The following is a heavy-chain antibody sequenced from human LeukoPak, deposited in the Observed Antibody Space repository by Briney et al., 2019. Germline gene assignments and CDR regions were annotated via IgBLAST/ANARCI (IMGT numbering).Heavy chain of an antibody. CDR3: ARDKGTSYLSSFDY. D-gene: IGHD6-6*01. CDR2: ISDTGNT. J-gene: IGHJ4*02. Sequence: GGSLRLSGAASGFTLSSYAMSWVRQAPGKGLEWVSAISDTGNTYHADSVKGRFTISRDNSKNTLYLQMNSLRAADTAVYYCARDKGTSYLSSFDYWGQGTLVTVSS. V-gene: IGHV3-23*01. CDR1: GFTLSSYA.